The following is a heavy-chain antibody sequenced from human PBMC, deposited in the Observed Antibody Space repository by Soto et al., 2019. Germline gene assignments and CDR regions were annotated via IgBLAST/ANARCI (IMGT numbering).Heavy chain of an antibody. CDR3: ATQAGGNPPDYYYYGMDV. CDR1: GGTFSSYA. V-gene: IGHV1-69*13. CDR2: IIPIFGTA. J-gene: IGHJ6*02. Sequence: GASVKVSCKASGGTFSSYAISWVRQAPGQGLEWMGGIIPIFGTANYAQKFQGRVTITADESTSTAYMELSSLRSEDTAVYYCATQAGGNPPDYYYYGMDVWGQGTTVTVSS. D-gene: IGHD2-15*01.